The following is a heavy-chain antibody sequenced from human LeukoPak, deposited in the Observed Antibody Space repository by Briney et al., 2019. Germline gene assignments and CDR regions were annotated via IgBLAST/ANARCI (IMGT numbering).Heavy chain of an antibody. V-gene: IGHV3-7*03. D-gene: IGHD5-18*01. CDR1: GFTFSIYW. CDR2: IKQDGSEK. Sequence: LXLSXAXXGFTFSIYWMSWVRQAPGKGLEWVANIKQDGSEKYYVDSVKGRFTISRDNAKNSLYLQMNSLRAEDTAVYFCARGLTAPLDWGQGTLVTVSS. J-gene: IGHJ4*02. CDR3: ARGLTAPLD.